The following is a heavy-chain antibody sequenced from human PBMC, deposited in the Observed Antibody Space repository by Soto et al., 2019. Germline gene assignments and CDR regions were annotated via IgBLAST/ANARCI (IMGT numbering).Heavy chain of an antibody. CDR1: VFSFSSYS. V-gene: IGHV3-21*01. CDR2: TSGSSTFV. CDR3: AREKGSGRYEFDY. D-gene: IGHD6-19*01. Sequence: PGGSLRLSCAASVFSFSSYSMNWVRQAPGKGLEWVSSTSGSSTFVYYADSVKGRFTISRDNAENSLYLQMDSLRAEDTAVYSCAREKGSGRYEFDYSGQGTLVTVSS. J-gene: IGHJ4*02.